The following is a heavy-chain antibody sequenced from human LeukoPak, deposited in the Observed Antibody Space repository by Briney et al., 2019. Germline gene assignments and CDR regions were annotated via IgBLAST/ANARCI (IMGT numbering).Heavy chain of an antibody. CDR2: IYHSGST. J-gene: IGHJ5*02. D-gene: IGHD4-11*01. CDR1: GHSISSAYY. Sequence: SETLSLTCTVSGHSISSAYYWGWIRQPPGKGLEWIGSIYHSGSTYYSPSLKSRVTISVDTSKNQFSVNLNSVTAADTAVYYYARGTTGYNWFDPWGQGTLVTVSS. CDR3: ARGTTGYNWFDP. V-gene: IGHV4-38-2*02.